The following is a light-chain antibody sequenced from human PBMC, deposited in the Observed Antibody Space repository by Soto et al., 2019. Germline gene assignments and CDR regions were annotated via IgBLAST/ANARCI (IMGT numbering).Light chain of an antibody. Sequence: QSVLTQAPSASGTPGQRVTISCSGSSSNIGINDVFWYQQLPGTAPKLLIYRNYQRPSGVPDRFSGSKSGTSASLAISGLRSGDEADYYCATWDDTLSGPVFGGGTKLTVL. CDR3: ATWDDTLSGPV. CDR2: RNY. J-gene: IGLJ3*02. V-gene: IGLV1-47*01. CDR1: SSNIGIND.